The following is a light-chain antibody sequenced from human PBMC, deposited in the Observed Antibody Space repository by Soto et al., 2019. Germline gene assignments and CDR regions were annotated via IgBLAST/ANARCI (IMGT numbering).Light chain of an antibody. CDR3: SSYTSSSTGV. Sequence: QSALTQPASVSGSPGQSITNSCTGTRSDVGGYNYVSWYQQHPGKAPKLMIYEVSNRPSGVSNRFAGSKSGNTASLTISGLQAEDEADYYCSSYTSSSTGVFGGGTKLTVL. J-gene: IGLJ2*01. CDR2: EVS. V-gene: IGLV2-14*01. CDR1: RSDVGGYNY.